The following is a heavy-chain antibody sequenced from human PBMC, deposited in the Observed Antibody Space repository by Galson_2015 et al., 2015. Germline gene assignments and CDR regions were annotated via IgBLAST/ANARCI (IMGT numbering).Heavy chain of an antibody. CDR1: GGSISSSSYY. Sequence: SETLSLTCTVSGGSISSSSYYWGWVRQPPGKGLEWIGSIYYSGSTYYNPSLKSRVTISVDTSKNQFSLKLSSVTAADTAVYYCARLRWSMVRGFIDEVNWGQGTLVTVSS. CDR3: ARLRWSMVRGFIDEVN. V-gene: IGHV4-39*01. CDR2: IYYSGST. J-gene: IGHJ4*02. D-gene: IGHD3-10*01.